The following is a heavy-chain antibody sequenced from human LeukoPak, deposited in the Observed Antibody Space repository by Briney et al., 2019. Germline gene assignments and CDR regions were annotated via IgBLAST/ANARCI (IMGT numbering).Heavy chain of an antibody. CDR3: ARRSAVAGTKYYYYYGMDV. J-gene: IGHJ6*02. Sequence: SETLSLTCTVSGGSISSYYWSWIRQPPGKGLEWTGYIYYSGSTNYNPSLKSRVTISVDTSKNQFSLKLSSVTAADTAVYYCARRSAVAGTKYYYYYGMDVWGQGTTVTVSS. V-gene: IGHV4-59*08. CDR1: GGSISSYY. CDR2: IYYSGST. D-gene: IGHD6-19*01.